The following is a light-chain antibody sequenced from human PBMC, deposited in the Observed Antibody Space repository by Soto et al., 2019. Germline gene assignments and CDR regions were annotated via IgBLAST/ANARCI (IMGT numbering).Light chain of an antibody. V-gene: IGKV1-33*01. CDR3: QHYNNLPPFT. CDR1: HDIRTS. J-gene: IGKJ3*01. Sequence: DIQMTQSPSSLSASIGARVSITCQASHDIRTSLSWFQHKPGRAPKLLIYGASYLETGVPSRFRGSGSGTDFTFTITSLQPEDIATYYCQHYNNLPPFTFGPGTIVDIK. CDR2: GAS.